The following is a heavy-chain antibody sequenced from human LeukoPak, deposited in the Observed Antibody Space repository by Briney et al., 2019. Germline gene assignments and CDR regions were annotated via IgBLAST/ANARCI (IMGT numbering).Heavy chain of an antibody. J-gene: IGHJ4*02. D-gene: IGHD6-19*01. CDR2: ISGSGNYI. V-gene: IGHV3-21*01. Sequence: GSLRLSCAASGFTFSSYAMSWVRQAPGKGLEWVSSISGSGNYIYYADSVKGRFTISRDNAKNSLYLQMNSLRAEDTAVYYCVRGRTAVAGTTSGYWGQGALVTVSS. CDR3: VRGRTAVAGTTSGY. CDR1: GFTFSSYA.